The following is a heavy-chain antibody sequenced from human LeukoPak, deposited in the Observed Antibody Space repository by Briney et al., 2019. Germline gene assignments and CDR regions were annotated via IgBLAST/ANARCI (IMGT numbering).Heavy chain of an antibody. D-gene: IGHD3-22*01. CDR3: AKEPYYYDGSGYYYGSHFDY. Sequence: GGSLRLSCAASGFTFSSYAMSWVRQAPGKGLEWVSAISGSGGSTYYADSVKGRFTISRDNSKNTLYLQMNSLRAEDTAVYYCAKEPYYYDGSGYYYGSHFDYWGQGTLVTVSS. J-gene: IGHJ4*02. V-gene: IGHV3-23*01. CDR1: GFTFSSYA. CDR2: ISGSGGST.